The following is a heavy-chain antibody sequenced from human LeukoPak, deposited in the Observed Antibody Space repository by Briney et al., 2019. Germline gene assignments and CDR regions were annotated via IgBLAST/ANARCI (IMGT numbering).Heavy chain of an antibody. D-gene: IGHD6-19*01. CDR1: GGSISSSIYY. Sequence: SETLSLTCTVSGGSISSSIYYWGWIRQPPGKGLEWIGSIYYSGSTYYNPSLKSRVTISVDTSKNQFSLKLSSVTAADTAVYYCARLSYSSGWYYFDYWGQGTLVTVSS. CDR2: IYYSGST. J-gene: IGHJ4*02. CDR3: ARLSYSSGWYYFDY. V-gene: IGHV4-39*01.